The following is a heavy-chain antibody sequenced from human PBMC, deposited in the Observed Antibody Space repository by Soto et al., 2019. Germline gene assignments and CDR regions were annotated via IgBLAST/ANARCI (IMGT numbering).Heavy chain of an antibody. CDR3: SRGGVVAASPYNWCGP. V-gene: IGHV1-69*13. CDR1: GGTFSSYA. D-gene: IGHD2-15*01. J-gene: IGHJ5*02. CDR2: IIPIFGTA. Sequence: VASVKVSCKASGGTFSSYAISWVRQAPGQGLEWMGGIIPIFGTANYAQKFQGRVTITADESTSTAYMELSSLRSEDTAVYYRSRGGVVAASPYNWCGPWGQGNLVAVCS.